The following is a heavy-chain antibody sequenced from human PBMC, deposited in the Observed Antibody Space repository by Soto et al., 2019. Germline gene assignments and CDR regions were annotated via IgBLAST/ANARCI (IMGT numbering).Heavy chain of an antibody. V-gene: IGHV1-24*01. J-gene: IGHJ3*02. D-gene: IGHD3-3*01. CDR1: GYTLTELS. CDR2: FDPEDGET. Sequence: ASVKVSCKVSGYTLTELSMHWVRQAPGKGLEWMGGFDPEDGETIYAQKFQGRVTMTEDTSTDTAYMELSSLRSEDTAVYYCAKDRSLSGRITIFGVVPNDAFDIWGQGTMVTVSS. CDR3: AKDRSLSGRITIFGVVPNDAFDI.